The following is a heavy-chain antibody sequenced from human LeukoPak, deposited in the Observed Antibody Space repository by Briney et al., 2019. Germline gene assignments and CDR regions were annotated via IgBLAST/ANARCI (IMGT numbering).Heavy chain of an antibody. D-gene: IGHD3-10*01. CDR2: INPSASST. CDR1: GYTFTSYY. V-gene: IGHV1-46*01. CDR3: ARDLGTYGSGRLPDY. J-gene: IGHJ4*02. Sequence: ASVKVSCKASGYTFTSYYMHWVRQAPGQGLEWMGIINPSASSTIYAQKFQGRVTMTRDTSTSTVYMELSSLRFEDTAVYYCARDLGTYGSGRLPDYWGQGTLVTVSP.